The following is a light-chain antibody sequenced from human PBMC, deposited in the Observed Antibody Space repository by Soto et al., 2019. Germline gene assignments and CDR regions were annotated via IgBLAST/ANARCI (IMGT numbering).Light chain of an antibody. CDR3: SSYTTSNTRQIV. Sequence: QSALTQPASVSGSPGQSITISCTGTSSDVGGYNYVSWYQHHPGKAPKLIIYDVTNRPSGVSNPFSGSKSGNTASLTISGRQPEDEAAYYCSSYTTSNTRQIVFGTGTKLTVL. J-gene: IGLJ1*01. V-gene: IGLV2-14*03. CDR2: DVT. CDR1: SSDVGGYNY.